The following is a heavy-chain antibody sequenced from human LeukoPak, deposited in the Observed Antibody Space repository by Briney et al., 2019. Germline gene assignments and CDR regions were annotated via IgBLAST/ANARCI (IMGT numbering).Heavy chain of an antibody. CDR3: ARNGARSGYYYDSSGSPPDGMDV. Sequence: GGSLRLSCAASGFIVSSNHMSWVRQAPGKGLEWVSVISGGGITYYTDSVKGRFTISRDNAKNSLYLQMNSLRAEDTAVYYCARNGARSGYYYDSSGSPPDGMDVWGQGTTVTVSS. V-gene: IGHV3-53*01. CDR1: GFIVSSNH. J-gene: IGHJ6*02. D-gene: IGHD3-22*01. CDR2: ISGGGIT.